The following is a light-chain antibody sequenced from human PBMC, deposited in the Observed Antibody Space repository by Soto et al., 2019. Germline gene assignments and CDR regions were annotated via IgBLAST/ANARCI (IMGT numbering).Light chain of an antibody. CDR2: EVS. J-gene: IGLJ1*01. V-gene: IGLV2-14*01. Sequence: QSALTQPASVSGPPGQSITISCTGTSSDVGGYNYVSWYQQHPGKAPKLMIYEVSNRPSGVSNRFSGSKSGNTASLTISGLQAEDEADYYCSSYTSSSTPPYVFGTGTKVTLL. CDR1: SSDVGGYNY. CDR3: SSYTSSSTPPYV.